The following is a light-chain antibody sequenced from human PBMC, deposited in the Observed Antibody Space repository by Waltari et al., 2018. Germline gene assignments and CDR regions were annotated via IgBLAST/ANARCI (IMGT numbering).Light chain of an antibody. CDR1: QNINSN. J-gene: IGKJ1*01. CDR2: GAS. Sequence: EIVLTQSPATLSVIPGDRATLSCRASQNINSNLAWYQQKPGQSPRPLIYGASTRATGIPARFSGSGSGTEFTLTISSLQSEDFATFYCQQYQNLPPWTFGQGTKVEI. V-gene: IGKV3D-15*01. CDR3: QQYQNLPPWT.